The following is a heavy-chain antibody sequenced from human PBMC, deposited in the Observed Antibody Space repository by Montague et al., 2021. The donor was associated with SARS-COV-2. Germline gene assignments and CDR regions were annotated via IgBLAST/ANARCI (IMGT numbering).Heavy chain of an antibody. CDR2: IGSSSSYI. V-gene: IGHV3-21*01. CDR1: GFTFSSFS. CDR3: AREAAPQYCAGGSCYQPEDF. J-gene: IGHJ4*02. Sequence: SRRLSLSASGFTFSSFSMNWVRQAPGKGLEWVAIIGSSSSYIYYADSVKGRFTISRGNAKNSLYLQMNSLRGDDTAIYYCAREAAPQYCAGGSCYQPEDFWGQGTQVTVSS. D-gene: IGHD2-15*01.